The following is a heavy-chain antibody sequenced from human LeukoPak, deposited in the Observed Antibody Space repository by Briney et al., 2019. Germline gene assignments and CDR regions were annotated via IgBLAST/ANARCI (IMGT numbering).Heavy chain of an antibody. Sequence: PGGSLRLSCAASGFTFSDYYMSWIRQAPGKGLEWVSYISSSGSTIYYADSVKGRFTISRDNAKNSLYLQMNSLRAEDTAVCYCARVRCSSTSCYEHYYYGMDVWGQGTTVTVSS. CDR3: ARVRCSSTSCYEHYYYGMDV. CDR1: GFTFSDYY. V-gene: IGHV3-11*01. D-gene: IGHD2-2*01. J-gene: IGHJ6*02. CDR2: ISSSGSTI.